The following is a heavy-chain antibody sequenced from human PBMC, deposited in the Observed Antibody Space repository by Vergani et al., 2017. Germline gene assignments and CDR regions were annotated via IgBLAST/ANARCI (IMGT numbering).Heavy chain of an antibody. J-gene: IGHJ4*02. D-gene: IGHD6-19*01. CDR1: GGSISSYY. CDR2: IYYSGST. CDR3: ARDHNGWYEL. V-gene: IGHV4-59*01. Sequence: QVQLQESGPGLVKPSETLSLTCTVSGGSISSYYWSWIRQPPGKGLEWIGYIYYSGSTNYNPSLKSRVTISVDTSKNQFSLKLSSVTAADTAVYYCARDHNGWYELWGQGTLVTVSS.